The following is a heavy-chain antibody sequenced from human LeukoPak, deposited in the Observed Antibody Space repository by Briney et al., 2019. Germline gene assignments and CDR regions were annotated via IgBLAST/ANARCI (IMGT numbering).Heavy chain of an antibody. CDR1: GFTFDSNV. J-gene: IGHJ4*02. V-gene: IGHV3-30*18. CDR3: VKGFYYNSRTYSSPLNY. D-gene: IGHD3-22*01. CDR2: ISYDGTTK. Sequence: GGSLRLSCVASGFTFDSNVMNWVRQAPDEGLEWVAFISYDGTTKFYAVSVKGRFTISRDSSKNILYLQINSLRTEDTAVYYCVKGFYYNSRTYSSPLNYWGQGTLVTVSS.